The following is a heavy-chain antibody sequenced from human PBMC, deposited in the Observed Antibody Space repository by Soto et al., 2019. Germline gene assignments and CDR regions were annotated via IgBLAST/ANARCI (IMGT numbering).Heavy chain of an antibody. J-gene: IGHJ4*02. Sequence: QVQLVQSGGEVKKPGASVKVSCKPSGYTFTNYVISWVRRAPGQGLEWMGWISPFNGHTKYAQKFQGRVTLTTDTSTSTAYMELRSLIYDATAVYYCARDAGSESYLAYWGQGTLVTVSS. CDR1: GYTFTNYV. CDR2: ISPFNGHT. D-gene: IGHD1-26*01. CDR3: ARDAGSESYLAY. V-gene: IGHV1-18*01.